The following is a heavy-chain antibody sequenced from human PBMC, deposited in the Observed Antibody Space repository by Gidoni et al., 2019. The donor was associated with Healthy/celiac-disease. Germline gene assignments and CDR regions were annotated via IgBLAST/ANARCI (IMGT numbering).Heavy chain of an antibody. Sequence: QVQLVESGGGVVQPGRSLRLSCAASGFPFSSYGMHWVRQAPGKGLEWVAVIWYDGSNKYYADSVKGRFTISRDNSKNTLYLQMNSLRAEDTAVYYCARDSPSGYLLTFFDYWGQGTLVTVSS. J-gene: IGHJ4*02. V-gene: IGHV3-33*01. D-gene: IGHD3-22*01. CDR3: ARDSPSGYLLTFFDY. CDR2: IWYDGSNK. CDR1: GFPFSSYG.